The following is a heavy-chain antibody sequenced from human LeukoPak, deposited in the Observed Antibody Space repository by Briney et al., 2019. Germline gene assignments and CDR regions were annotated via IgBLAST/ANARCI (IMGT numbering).Heavy chain of an antibody. V-gene: IGHV5-51*01. CDR1: GYSFTSYW. D-gene: IGHD4-17*01. J-gene: IGHJ3*02. CDR3: ARRPWTTVTIDDAIDI. Sequence: GESLKISCKGSGYSFTSYWIGWVRQMPGKGLEWMGIIYPGDSDTRYSPSFQGQVTISADKSISTAYLQWSSLKASDTAMYYCARRPWTTVTIDDAIDIWGQGTMVTVSS. CDR2: IYPGDSDT.